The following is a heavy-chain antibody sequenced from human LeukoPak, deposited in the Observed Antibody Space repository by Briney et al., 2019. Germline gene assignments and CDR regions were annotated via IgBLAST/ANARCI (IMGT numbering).Heavy chain of an antibody. J-gene: IGHJ4*02. V-gene: IGHV3-23*01. CDR3: AKDRGCSSTSCYEGTFDY. CDR2: ISGSGGST. Sequence: GGSLRLSCAASGFTFSSYAMSWVRQAPGKGLEWVSAISGSGGSTYYADSVKGRFTISRDNSKNTLYLQMNSLRAEDTAVYYCAKDRGCSSTSCYEGTFDYWGQGTLVTGSS. D-gene: IGHD2-2*01. CDR1: GFTFSSYA.